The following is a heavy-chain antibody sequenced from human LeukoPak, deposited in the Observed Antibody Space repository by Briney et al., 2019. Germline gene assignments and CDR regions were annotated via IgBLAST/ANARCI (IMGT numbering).Heavy chain of an antibody. J-gene: IGHJ6*03. CDR1: GFTFSIYW. CDR2: IKQDGSEI. Sequence: GGSLRLSCAASGFTFSIYWMSWIRKAPGRGLKWVANIKQDGSEIYYVDSMKGRLTISRDNAKNSLYLQMNSLRAEDTAVYFCTRDFQGRYYYHMDVWGKGTTVTVSS. D-gene: IGHD3-10*01. CDR3: TRDFQGRYYYHMDV. V-gene: IGHV3-7*01.